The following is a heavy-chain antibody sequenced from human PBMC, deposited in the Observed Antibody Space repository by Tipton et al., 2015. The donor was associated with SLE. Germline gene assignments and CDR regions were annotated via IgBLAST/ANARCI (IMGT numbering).Heavy chain of an antibody. D-gene: IGHD5-18*01. V-gene: IGHV4-61*02. CDR2: LSTSGRT. J-gene: IGHJ4*02. CDR3: ARDRDTAKVFID. Sequence: TLSLTCTVSGGSISSGSYFWTWIRQPAGKGLEWIGRLSTSGRTNYIPSLKSRVTISVDTSKNQFSLKLSSVTAADTAVYYCARDRDTAKVFIDWGQGTLVTVSS. CDR1: GGSISSGSYF.